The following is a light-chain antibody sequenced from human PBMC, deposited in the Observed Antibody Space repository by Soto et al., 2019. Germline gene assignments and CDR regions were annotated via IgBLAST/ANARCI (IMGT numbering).Light chain of an antibody. CDR1: SSDVGGYNY. CDR2: DVS. CDR3: SSYTSSSPLV. Sequence: QSALTQPASVSGSPGQSITISCTGTSSDVGGYNYVSWYQQHPGKAPKLMIYDVSNRPSGVSNRFSGSKSGNTASLTISGLQAADEADYYCSSYTSSSPLVFGGGTKLTVL. J-gene: IGLJ2*01. V-gene: IGLV2-14*01.